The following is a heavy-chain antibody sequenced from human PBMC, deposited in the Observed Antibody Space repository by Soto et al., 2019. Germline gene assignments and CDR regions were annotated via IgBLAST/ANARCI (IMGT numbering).Heavy chain of an antibody. CDR2: LYTMGST. D-gene: IGHD3-10*01. CDR3: ARVRDYGLGTNRHYYGMDV. Sequence: QVQLQESGPGLVKSSETLSLTCTVSGGSISGYYWSWIRQPAAKGLEWIGRLYTMGSTNYNPSLQRPVTMSVDTSKNEFSLMVSSVTAADTAVYFCARVRDYGLGTNRHYYGMDVWGQGTTVTVSS. V-gene: IGHV4-4*07. J-gene: IGHJ6*02. CDR1: GGSISGYY.